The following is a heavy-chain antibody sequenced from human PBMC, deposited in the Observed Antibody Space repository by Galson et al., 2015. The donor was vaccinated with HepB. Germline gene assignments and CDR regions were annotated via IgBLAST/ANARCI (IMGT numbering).Heavy chain of an antibody. CDR2: IYSGGST. V-gene: IGHV3-53*01. J-gene: IGHJ2*01. Sequence: SLRLSCAASGFTVSSSYMSWVRQAPGKGLEWVSVIYSGGSTYYADSVKGRFTISRDNSKNTLYLQMNSLRAEDTAVYYCARVHGSSWYSSVWYFDLWGRGTLVTVSS. D-gene: IGHD6-13*01. CDR1: GFTVSSSY. CDR3: ARVHGSSWYSSVWYFDL.